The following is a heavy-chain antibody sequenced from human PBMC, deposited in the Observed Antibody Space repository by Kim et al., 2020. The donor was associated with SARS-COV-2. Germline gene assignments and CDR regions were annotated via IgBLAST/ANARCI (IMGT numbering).Heavy chain of an antibody. CDR2: ISAYNGNT. CDR1: GYTFTSYG. J-gene: IGHJ6*02. Sequence: ASVKVSCKASGYTFTSYGISWVRQAPGQGLEWMGWISAYNGNTNYAQKLQGRVTMTTDTSTSTAYMELRSLRSDDTAVYYCARDRGRSYDSSGYYYLYYYYCMDGWGQGTTVTVSS. CDR3: ARDRGRSYDSSGYYYLYYYYCMDG. D-gene: IGHD3-22*01. V-gene: IGHV1-18*01.